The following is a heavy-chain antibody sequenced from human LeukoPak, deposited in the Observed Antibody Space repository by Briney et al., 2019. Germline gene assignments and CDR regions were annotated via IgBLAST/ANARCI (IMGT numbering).Heavy chain of an antibody. D-gene: IGHD6-6*01. V-gene: IGHV4-34*01. Sequence: KPSETLSLTCAVYGGSFGGYYWSWIRQPPGKGLEWIGEINHSGSTNYNPSLKSRVTISVDTSKNQFSLKLSSVTAADTAVYYCAGSIAARLDYWGQGTLVTVSS. CDR2: INHSGST. J-gene: IGHJ4*02. CDR1: GGSFGGYY. CDR3: AGSIAARLDY.